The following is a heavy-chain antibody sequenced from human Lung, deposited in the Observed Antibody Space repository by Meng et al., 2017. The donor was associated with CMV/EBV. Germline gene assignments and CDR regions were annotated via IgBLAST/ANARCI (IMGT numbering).Heavy chain of an antibody. CDR2: ISSSSSYI. J-gene: IGHJ6*02. V-gene: IGHV3-21*01. CDR1: GFTFSSYS. CDR3: ARDLYDILTGYYKGYYGMDV. Sequence: GESLKISCAASGFTFSSYSMNWVRQAPGKGLEWVSSISSSSSYIYYADSVKGRFTISRDNAKNSLYLQMNSLRAEDTAVYYCARDLYDILTGYYKGYYGMDVWGQGTXVTVSS. D-gene: IGHD3-9*01.